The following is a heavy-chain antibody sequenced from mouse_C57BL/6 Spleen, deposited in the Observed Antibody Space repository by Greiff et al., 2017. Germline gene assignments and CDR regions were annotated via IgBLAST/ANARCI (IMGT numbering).Heavy chain of an antibody. D-gene: IGHD4-1*02. V-gene: IGHV1-69*01. CDR3: ARSGGQLAMDY. CDR2: IDPSDSYT. CDR1: GYTFTSYW. Sequence: QVQLQQSGAELVMPGASVKLSCKASGYTFTSYWMHWVKQRPGQGLEWIGEIDPSDSYTNYNQKFKGKSTLTVDKSSSPAYMQLSSLTSEDSAVYYCARSGGQLAMDYWGQGTSVTVSS. J-gene: IGHJ4*01.